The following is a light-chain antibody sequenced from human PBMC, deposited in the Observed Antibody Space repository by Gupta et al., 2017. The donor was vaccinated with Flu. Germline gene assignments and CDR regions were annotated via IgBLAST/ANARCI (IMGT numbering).Light chain of an antibody. CDR1: QSISSY. J-gene: IGKJ2*01. CDR3: QQSDSNLMST. Sequence: DIQMTQSPSSLSASVGDRVTITCRASQSISSYLNWYQQKPGKAPKRLIYAASSWQSGVTSRFSGSGAGKYLPITSSRRQQEEFAAYYCQQSDSNLMSTFGQGTKLEIK. V-gene: IGKV1-39*01. CDR2: AAS.